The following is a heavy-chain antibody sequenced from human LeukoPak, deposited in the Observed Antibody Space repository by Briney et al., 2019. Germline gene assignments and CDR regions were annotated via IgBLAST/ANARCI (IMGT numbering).Heavy chain of an antibody. V-gene: IGHV4-39*07. CDR2: ISYTGIT. D-gene: IGHD4-23*01. CDR3: ARVKAVVTPWVFDY. Sequence: SETLSLTCTVSGGSISSSTYYWGWIRQPPGKGLAWIGSISYTGITYYNPSLKSRVTISIDTSKNQFSLKLSSVTAADTAVYFCARVKAVVTPWVFDYWGQGSLVTVSS. CDR1: GGSISSSTYY. J-gene: IGHJ4*02.